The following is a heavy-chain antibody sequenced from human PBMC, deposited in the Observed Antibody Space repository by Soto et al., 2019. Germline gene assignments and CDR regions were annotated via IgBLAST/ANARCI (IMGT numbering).Heavy chain of an antibody. D-gene: IGHD6-25*01. CDR3: ASGRRSDRHDS. CDR1: GFTFSNYD. CDR2: IGSGGDT. Sequence: EVRLLESGGGLVQPGGSLRLSCVASGFTFSNYDMHWVRQGAGEGLEWVAAIGSGGDTYYPDPVKGRFTISRENGNNSFNHQLNYLRAEDTALYFYASGRRSDRHDSWGQGTLVTVSS. V-gene: IGHV3-13*01. J-gene: IGHJ4*02.